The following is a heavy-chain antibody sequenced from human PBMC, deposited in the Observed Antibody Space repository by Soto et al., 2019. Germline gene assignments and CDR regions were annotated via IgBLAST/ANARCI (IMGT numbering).Heavy chain of an antibody. CDR3: ARARFCTSTSCYHYFDF. J-gene: IGHJ4*02. CDR1: GGSISSYY. Sequence: PSETLSLTCTVSGGSISSYYWSWIRQPAGKGLEWIGRIYTSGSTNYNPSLKSRVTMSVDTSKNHFSLKLSSVTAADPAVYYCARARFCTSTSCYHYFDFWGQGTLVTVSS. V-gene: IGHV4-4*07. CDR2: IYTSGST. D-gene: IGHD2-2*01.